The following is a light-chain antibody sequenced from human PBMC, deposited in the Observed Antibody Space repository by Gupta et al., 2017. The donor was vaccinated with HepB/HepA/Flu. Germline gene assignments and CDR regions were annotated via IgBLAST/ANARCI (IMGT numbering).Light chain of an antibody. CDR3: APGDNSRNSVV. CDR1: SANIGSNY. CDR2: DTS. Sequence: QSALTPPPSVSAAPGERVIISCSGSSANIGSNYVSWSQQYPGTAPKLLIYDTSKRRSGVPARFSASKYGTSATLGITGLQTGEEADYYCAPGDNSRNSVVFGGGTKVTVL. V-gene: IGLV1-51*01. J-gene: IGLJ2*01.